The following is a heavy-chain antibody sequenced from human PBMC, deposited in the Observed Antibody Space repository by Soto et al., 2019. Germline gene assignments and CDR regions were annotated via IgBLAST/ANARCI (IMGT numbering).Heavy chain of an antibody. Sequence: SETLSLTCTVSGGSISSYYWSWIRQPPGKGLEWIGYIYYSGSTNYNPSLKSRVTISVDTSKNQFSLKLSSVTAADTAVYYCARTTTKEVVPAAMDVWGKGTTVTVSS. V-gene: IGHV4-59*01. CDR2: IYYSGST. D-gene: IGHD2-2*01. J-gene: IGHJ6*04. CDR3: ARTTTKEVVPAAMDV. CDR1: GGSISSYY.